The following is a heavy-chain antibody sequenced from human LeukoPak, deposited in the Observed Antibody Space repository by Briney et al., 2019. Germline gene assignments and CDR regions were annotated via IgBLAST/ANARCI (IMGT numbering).Heavy chain of an antibody. CDR3: AKALRYCSSTSCQERYGAFDI. J-gene: IGHJ3*02. CDR2: ISGSGGST. Sequence: GGSLRLSCAASGFTVSSNYMSWVRQAPGKGPEWVSAISGSGGSTYYADSVKGRLTISRDNSKNTLYLRMNSLRAEDTAVYYCAKALRYCSSTSCQERYGAFDIWGQGTMVTVSS. D-gene: IGHD2-2*01. V-gene: IGHV3-23*01. CDR1: GFTVSSNY.